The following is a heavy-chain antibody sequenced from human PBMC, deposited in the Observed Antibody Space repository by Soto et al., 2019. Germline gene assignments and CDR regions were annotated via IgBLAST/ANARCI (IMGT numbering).Heavy chain of an antibody. Sequence: EVQLLESGGGLVQPGGSLRLSCAASGFTFSSYAMSWVRQAPGKGLEWVSAISGSGGSTYYADSVKGRFTISRDNSENTLYLQMNSLRAEDTAVYYCAKDRSDSSGYYYGGGGYYFDYWGQGTLVTVSS. J-gene: IGHJ4*02. CDR1: GFTFSSYA. CDR2: ISGSGGST. CDR3: AKDRSDSSGYYYGGGGYYFDY. D-gene: IGHD3-22*01. V-gene: IGHV3-23*01.